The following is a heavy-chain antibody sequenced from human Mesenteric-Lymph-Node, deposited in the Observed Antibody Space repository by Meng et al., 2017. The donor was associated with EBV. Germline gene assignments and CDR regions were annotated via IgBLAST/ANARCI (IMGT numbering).Heavy chain of an antibody. V-gene: IGHV4-59*01. CDR3: ARDEDGTYVFDI. J-gene: IGHJ3*02. Sequence: QVQLQASGPGLVKPSETLSLTCTVSGGSISTYYWSWFRQPPGKGLEWIGYTSYSGSTNYNPSLKSRVTISVDTSKNHLSLRLSSVTAADTAVYYCARDEDGTYVFDIWGQGTMVTVSS. CDR2: TSYSGST. D-gene: IGHD3-16*01. CDR1: GGSISTYY.